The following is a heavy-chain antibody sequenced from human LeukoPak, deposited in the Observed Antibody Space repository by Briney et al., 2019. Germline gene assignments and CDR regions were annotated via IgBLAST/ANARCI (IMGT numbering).Heavy chain of an antibody. CDR3: ARGRRATVTTSRGSSYYFDY. V-gene: IGHV4-59*12. CDR1: GGSISSYY. D-gene: IGHD4-17*01. J-gene: IGHJ4*02. Sequence: SETLSLTCTVSGGSISSYYWSWIRQPPGKGLEWIGYIYYSGSTNYNPSLKSRVTISVDTSKNQFSLKLSSVTAADTAVYYCARGRRATVTTSRGSSYYFDYWGQGTLVTVSS. CDR2: IYYSGST.